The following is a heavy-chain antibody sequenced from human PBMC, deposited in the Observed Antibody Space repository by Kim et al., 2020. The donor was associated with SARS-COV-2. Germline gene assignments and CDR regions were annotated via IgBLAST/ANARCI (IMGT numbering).Heavy chain of an antibody. J-gene: IGHJ6*02. D-gene: IGHD6-13*01. Sequence: PSLKSRVTLSVDTSKTQFSLKLSSVTAADTAVYYCARHTSSWYYYYGMDVWGQGTTVTVSS. V-gene: IGHV4-39*01. CDR3: ARHTSSWYYYYGMDV.